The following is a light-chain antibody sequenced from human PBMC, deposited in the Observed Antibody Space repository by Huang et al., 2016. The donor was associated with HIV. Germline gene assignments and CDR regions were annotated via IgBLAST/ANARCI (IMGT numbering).Light chain of an antibody. CDR3: LQDYSYPYT. Sequence: AIQMTQSPSSLSASIGDRVTITCRASQGIRNDLGWYQQKPGKAPKLRIYAASSLQSGVPSRFSGSASGTDFTLTISSLQPEDFATYYCLQDYSYPYTFGQGTKLEIK. CDR1: QGIRND. J-gene: IGKJ2*01. CDR2: AAS. V-gene: IGKV1-6*02.